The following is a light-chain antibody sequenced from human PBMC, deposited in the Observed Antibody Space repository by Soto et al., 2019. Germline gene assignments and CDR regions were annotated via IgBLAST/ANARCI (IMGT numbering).Light chain of an antibody. V-gene: IGKV3-20*01. CDR2: GAS. J-gene: IGKJ1*01. Sequence: EIWLTQSPGSLSLSPGQRATLSCRASQSVDTTFFAWYQKKPGQAPRLLIYGASKMATGIPDRFSGSGSGTGFPLISSRLEPEDFAVYYCQPYMSSVTFGQGTKVEIK. CDR1: QSVDTTF. CDR3: QPYMSSVT.